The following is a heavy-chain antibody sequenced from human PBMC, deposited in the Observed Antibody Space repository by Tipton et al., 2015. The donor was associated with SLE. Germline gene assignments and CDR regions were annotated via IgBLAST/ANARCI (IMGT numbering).Heavy chain of an antibody. D-gene: IGHD5-18*01. J-gene: IGHJ3*02. CDR3: ASGPRIQLWSTDAFDI. CDR2: INHSGCT. CDR1: GGSFSGYY. V-gene: IGHV4-34*01. Sequence: TLSLTCAVYGGSFSGYYWSWIRQPPGKGLEWIGEINHSGCTNYNPSLQSRVTISVDTSKNQFSLKLSSVTATDTAVYYCASGPRIQLWSTDAFDIWGQGTMVTVSS.